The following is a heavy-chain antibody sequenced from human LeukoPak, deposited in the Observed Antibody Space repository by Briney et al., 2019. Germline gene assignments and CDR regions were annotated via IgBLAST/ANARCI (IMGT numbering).Heavy chain of an antibody. D-gene: IGHD3-22*01. CDR1: GFTFSSYA. CDR2: ISYDGSNK. V-gene: IGHV3-30*04. Sequence: GRSLRLSCAASGFTFSSYAMHWVRQAPGKGLEWVAVISYDGSNKYYADSVKGRFTISRDNSKNTLYLQMNSLRAEDTAVYYCASLISRTYYDSPWGQGTLVTVSS. CDR3: ASLISRTYYDSP. J-gene: IGHJ5*02.